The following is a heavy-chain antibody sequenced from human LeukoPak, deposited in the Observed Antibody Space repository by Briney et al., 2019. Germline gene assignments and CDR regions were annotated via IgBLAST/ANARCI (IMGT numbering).Heavy chain of an antibody. Sequence: GGSLRLSCTASGFTFGDYAMSWVRQAPGKGLEWVGFIRSKAYGGTTEYAASVKGRFTISRDDSKSIAYLQMNSLKTEDTAVYYCTRGNSGYDPLGHYWGQGTLVTVSS. J-gene: IGHJ4*02. CDR1: GFTFGDYA. D-gene: IGHD5-12*01. V-gene: IGHV3-49*04. CDR2: IRSKAYGGTT. CDR3: TRGNSGYDPLGHY.